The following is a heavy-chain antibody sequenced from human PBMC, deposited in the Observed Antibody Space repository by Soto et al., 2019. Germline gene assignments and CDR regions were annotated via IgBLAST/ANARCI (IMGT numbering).Heavy chain of an antibody. CDR3: ARDILSSGSYLNWFDP. CDR1: GGTFSSYA. CDR2: IIPIFGTA. J-gene: IGHJ5*02. V-gene: IGHV1-69*13. Sequence: SVKVSCKASGGTFSSYAISWVRQAPGQGLEWMGGIIPIFGTANYAQKFQGRVTITADESTSTAYMELSSLRSEDTAVYYCARDILSSGSYLNWFDPWGQGTLVPVSS. D-gene: IGHD1-26*01.